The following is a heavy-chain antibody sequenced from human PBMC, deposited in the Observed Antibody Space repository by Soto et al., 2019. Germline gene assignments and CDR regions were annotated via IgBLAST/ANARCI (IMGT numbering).Heavy chain of an antibody. CDR3: ARGATPWITGTTLDY. CDR2: IIPIFGTA. CDR1: GGSFSSYA. V-gene: IGHV1-69*01. Sequence: QVQLVQSGAEVKKPGSSVKVSCKASGGSFSSYAISWVRQAAGQGLEWMGGIIPIFGTANYAQKFQGRVTITADESTSTAYMELSSLRSEDTALYCCARGATPWITGTTLDYWGQGTLVTVSS. J-gene: IGHJ4*02. D-gene: IGHD1-20*01.